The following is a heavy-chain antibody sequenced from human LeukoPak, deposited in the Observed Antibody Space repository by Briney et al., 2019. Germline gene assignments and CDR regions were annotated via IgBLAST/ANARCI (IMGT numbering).Heavy chain of an antibody. J-gene: IGHJ5*02. D-gene: IGHD3-9*01. CDR3: ARHGRVYDILTGPINWFDP. Sequence: SETLSLTCTVPGDPISGNNYYWAWIRQPPGKGLEWIGTIYYSGSTYYSPSLKSRVAVSVDTSNNQFSLKLSSVTAADTAVYYCARHGRVYDILTGPINWFDPWGQGTLVTVSS. CDR1: GDPISGNNYY. CDR2: IYYSGST. V-gene: IGHV4-39*01.